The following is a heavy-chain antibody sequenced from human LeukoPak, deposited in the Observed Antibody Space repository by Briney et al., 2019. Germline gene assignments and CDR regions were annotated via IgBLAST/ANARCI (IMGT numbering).Heavy chain of an antibody. CDR2: INHSGST. Sequence: PSETLSLTCAVYGGSFSGYYWSWIRQPPGKGLEWIGEINHSGSTNYNPSLKSRVTISVDTSKNQFSLKLSSVTAADTAVYYCARVEAYCGGDCYPLPDDAFDIWGQGTMVTVSS. J-gene: IGHJ3*02. V-gene: IGHV4-34*01. CDR3: ARVEAYCGGDCYPLPDDAFDI. D-gene: IGHD2-21*02. CDR1: GGSFSGYY.